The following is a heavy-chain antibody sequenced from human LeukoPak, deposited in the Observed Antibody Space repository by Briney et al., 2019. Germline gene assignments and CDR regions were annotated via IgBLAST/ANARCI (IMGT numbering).Heavy chain of an antibody. CDR3: ARRRCSSTSCFFDY. D-gene: IGHD2-2*01. J-gene: IGHJ4*02. CDR1: GFTFRSYA. CDR2: IKQDGSEK. Sequence: PGGSLRLSCAASGFTFRSYAMSWVRQAPGMGLEWVANIKQDGSEKYYVDSVKGRFTISRDNAKNSLYLQMNSLRAEDTAVFYCARRRCSSTSCFFDYWGQGTLVTVSS. V-gene: IGHV3-7*01.